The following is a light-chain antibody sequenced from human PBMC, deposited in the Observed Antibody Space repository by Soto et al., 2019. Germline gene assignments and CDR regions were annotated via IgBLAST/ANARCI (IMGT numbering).Light chain of an antibody. Sequence: EIVLTQSPATLSLSPGERATLSCRASQSVSSYLAWYQQKPGQAPRLLIYDASNRATGIPARFSGSGSGTDFTLTISSLEPEDFAVYYCQLRSNGPPSTSGQGTR. CDR2: DAS. J-gene: IGKJ5*01. CDR3: QLRSNGPPST. V-gene: IGKV3-11*01. CDR1: QSVSSY.